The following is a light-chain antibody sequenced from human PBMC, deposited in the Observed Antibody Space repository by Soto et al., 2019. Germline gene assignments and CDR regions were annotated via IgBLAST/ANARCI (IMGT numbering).Light chain of an antibody. V-gene: IGKV3-11*01. Sequence: EIVLTQSPATLSLSPGERATLSCRASQSLSNYLAWYQQKPGQAPRLLIFDASNGATGIPPRFSGSGSGTDFTHTISNLEPEDFAVYYCQQRSDWPLTFVGGTKVEIK. CDR3: QQRSDWPLT. J-gene: IGKJ4*01. CDR2: DAS. CDR1: QSLSNY.